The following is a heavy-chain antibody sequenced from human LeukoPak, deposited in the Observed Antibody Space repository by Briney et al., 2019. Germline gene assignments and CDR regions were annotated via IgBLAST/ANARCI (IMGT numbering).Heavy chain of an antibody. V-gene: IGHV4-61*01. Sequence: SETLSLTCTVSGGSVNSGSYYWSWIRQPPGKGLEWIGHIYYTGSTIYNSSLKSRVTISVDTSKNQFSLKLNSVTAADTAVYYCASRQQQLVVFDYWGQGTLVTVSS. CDR1: GGSVNSGSYY. CDR2: IYYTGST. D-gene: IGHD6-13*01. CDR3: ASRQQQLVVFDY. J-gene: IGHJ4*02.